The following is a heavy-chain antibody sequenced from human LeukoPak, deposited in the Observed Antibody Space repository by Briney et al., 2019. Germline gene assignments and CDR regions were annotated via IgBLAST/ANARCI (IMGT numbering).Heavy chain of an antibody. CDR3: ARRGPSPGIAAVGGYY. Sequence: SETLSLTCAVSGGSISSGGYSWSWIRQPPGKGLEWIGEIYHSGSTNYNPSLKSRVTISVDKSKNQFSLKLSSVTAADTAVYYCARRGPSPGIAAVGGYYWGQGTLVTVSS. J-gene: IGHJ4*02. V-gene: IGHV4-30-2*01. CDR2: IYHSGST. D-gene: IGHD6-13*01. CDR1: GGSISSGGYS.